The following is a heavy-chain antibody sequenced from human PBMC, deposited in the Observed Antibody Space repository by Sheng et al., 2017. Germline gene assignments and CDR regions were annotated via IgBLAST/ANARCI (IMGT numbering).Heavy chain of an antibody. V-gene: IGHV3-48*03. CDR1: GFTFSSYE. Sequence: EVQLVESGGGLVQPGGSLRLSCAASGFTFSSYEMNWVRQAPGKGLEWVSYISSSGSTIYYADSVKGRFTISRDNAKNSLYLQMNSLRAEDTAVYYCARQENLFFDYWGQGTLVTVSS. CDR3: ARQENLFFDY. CDR2: ISSSGSTI. J-gene: IGHJ4*02.